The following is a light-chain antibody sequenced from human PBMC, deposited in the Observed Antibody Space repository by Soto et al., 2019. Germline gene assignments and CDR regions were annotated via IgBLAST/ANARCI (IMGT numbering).Light chain of an antibody. J-gene: IGLJ1*01. Sequence: QAVLTQPPSASGTPGQRVTISCSGSSSNIGSSTVNWYQQLPGTAPKLLFYSNNQRPSGVPDRFSGSKSGTSASLAISGLQSDDEADYYWAAWDDSLNGYVLGTGTKLTVL. CDR2: SNN. V-gene: IGLV1-44*01. CDR1: SSNIGSST. CDR3: AAWDDSLNGYV.